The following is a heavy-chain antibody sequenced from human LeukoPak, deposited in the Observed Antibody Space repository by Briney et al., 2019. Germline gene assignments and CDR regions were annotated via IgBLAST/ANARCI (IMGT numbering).Heavy chain of an antibody. D-gene: IGHD6-19*01. V-gene: IGHV4-31*03. Sequence: SETLSLTCTVSGGSISSGGYYWSWIRQPPGKGLECMGYLYYSGSNYYNPSHKSRVTISVDTSKIQFSLKLSSVTAADTAVYYCARESVYSSGWQSVDWGQGTLVTVAS. J-gene: IGHJ4*02. CDR2: LYYSGSN. CDR3: ARESVYSSGWQSVD. CDR1: GGSISSGGYY.